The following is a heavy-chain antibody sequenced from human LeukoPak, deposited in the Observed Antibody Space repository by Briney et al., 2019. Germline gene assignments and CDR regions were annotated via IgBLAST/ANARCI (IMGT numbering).Heavy chain of an antibody. V-gene: IGHV4-59*01. D-gene: IGHD2-21*02. CDR1: GGSISSYY. CDR3: ASSVVVTAIGEFDY. Sequence: PSETLSLTCTVSGGSISSYYWSWIRQPPGKGLEWLGYIYYSGSTNYNPSLKSRVTISVDTSKNQFSLKLSSVTAADTAVYYCASSVVVTAIGEFDYWGQGTLVTVSS. CDR2: IYYSGST. J-gene: IGHJ4*02.